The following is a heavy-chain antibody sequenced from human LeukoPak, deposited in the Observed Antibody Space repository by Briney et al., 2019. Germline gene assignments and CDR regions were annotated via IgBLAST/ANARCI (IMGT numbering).Heavy chain of an antibody. Sequence: SETLSLTCAVYGGSFSGYYWSWVRQPPGKGLEWIGEINHSGSTNYNPSLKSRVTISVDTSKNQFSLKLSSVTAADTAVYYCARAIRQPVDYFDYWGQGTLVTVSS. CDR2: INHSGST. V-gene: IGHV4-34*01. D-gene: IGHD4-23*01. CDR3: ARAIRQPVDYFDY. CDR1: GGSFSGYY. J-gene: IGHJ4*02.